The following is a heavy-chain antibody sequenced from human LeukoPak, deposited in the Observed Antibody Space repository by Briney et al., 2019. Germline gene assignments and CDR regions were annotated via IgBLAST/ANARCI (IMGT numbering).Heavy chain of an antibody. D-gene: IGHD6-19*01. CDR1: GYTFTGYY. CDR2: INPNSGGT. V-gene: IGHV1-2*02. Sequence: GASVKVSCKASGYTFTGYYMHWVRQAPGQGLEWMGWINPNSGGTNYAQKFQGRVTMTRDTSISTAYMELSGLRSDDTAVYYCARGTLRQIAVAGTLYCFDYWGQGTLVTVSS. J-gene: IGHJ4*02. CDR3: ARGTLRQIAVAGTLYCFDY.